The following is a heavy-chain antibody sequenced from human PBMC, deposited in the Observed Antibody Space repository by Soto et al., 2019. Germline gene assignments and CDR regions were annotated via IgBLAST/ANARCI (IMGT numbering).Heavy chain of an antibody. V-gene: IGHV3-30*03. Sequence: PGGSLRLSCAASGFIFISYGMHWVRQSPGKGLEWVALVSYDGNNKYYADSVKGRFTISRDNSKNMVYLQMNSLRGEDTAVYYCASHSSGWYPWGQGTLVTVSS. CDR2: VSYDGNNK. CDR1: GFIFISYG. CDR3: ASHSSGWYP. D-gene: IGHD6-19*01. J-gene: IGHJ5*02.